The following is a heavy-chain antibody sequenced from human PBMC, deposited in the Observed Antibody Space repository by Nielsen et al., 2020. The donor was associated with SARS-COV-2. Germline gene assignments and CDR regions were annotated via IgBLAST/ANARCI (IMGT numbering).Heavy chain of an antibody. CDR1: GYTFIGYY. CDR2: INPNSGGT. D-gene: IGHD2-21*01. Sequence: ASVKVSYKASGYTFIGYYMHWVRQAPGQGLEWMGWINPNSGGTNYAQKFQGRVTMTRDTSISTAYMELSRLRSDDTAVYYCARDAISAHYGMDVWGQGTTVTVSS. CDR3: ARDAISAHYGMDV. V-gene: IGHV1-2*02. J-gene: IGHJ6*02.